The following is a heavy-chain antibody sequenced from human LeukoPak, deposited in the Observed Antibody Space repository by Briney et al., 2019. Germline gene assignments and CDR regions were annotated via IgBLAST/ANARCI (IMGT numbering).Heavy chain of an antibody. CDR2: VSGSGAGT. V-gene: IGHV3-23*01. CDR1: GFTFSNYG. D-gene: IGHD3-22*01. J-gene: IGHJ4*02. CDR3: AKHTYYYYASGTTALFDY. Sequence: GGSLRLSCAVSGFTFSNYGMSWVRQAPGKGLEWVSGVSGSGAGTYYADSVKGRFTISRDNSKNTLYLQMNSLRAEDTAVYYCAKHTYYYYASGTTALFDYWGQGTLVTVSS.